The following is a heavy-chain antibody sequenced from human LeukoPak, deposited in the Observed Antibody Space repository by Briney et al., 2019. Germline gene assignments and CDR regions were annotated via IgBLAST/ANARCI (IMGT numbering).Heavy chain of an antibody. V-gene: IGHV3-23*01. Sequence: GGSLRLSCAASGFTFSNFVMSWVRQAPGKGLEWVSYLDGGGGSTNYADSVKGRFTISRDNSKNTLYLQMNSLRAEDTAIYYCAKENWYLYNNNWYKTWFDPWGQGTLVTVSS. CDR3: AKENWYLYNNNWYKTWFDP. J-gene: IGHJ5*02. CDR2: LDGGGGST. CDR1: GFTFSNFV. D-gene: IGHD6-13*01.